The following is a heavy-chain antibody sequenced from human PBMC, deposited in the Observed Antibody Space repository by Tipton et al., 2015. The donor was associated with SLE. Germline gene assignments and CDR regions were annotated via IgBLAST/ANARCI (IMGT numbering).Heavy chain of an antibody. CDR3: ARGITGSYLIY. J-gene: IGHJ4*02. Sequence: SLRLSCAASGFTFSSYAMSWVRQAPGKGLEWVSTIYSRGTSDSADSVKGRFTISRDKSKNTLYLQMDSLRTDDTAIYYCARGITGSYLIYWGQGTLVSVS. CDR2: IYSRGTS. V-gene: IGHV3-23*05. D-gene: IGHD1-26*01. CDR1: GFTFSSYA.